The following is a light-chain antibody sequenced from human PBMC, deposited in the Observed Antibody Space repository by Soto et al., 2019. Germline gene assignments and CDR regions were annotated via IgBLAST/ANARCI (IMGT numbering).Light chain of an antibody. J-gene: IGKJ4*01. CDR2: KTS. CDR3: QQYKSFYLT. Sequence: DIQMTQSPSTLSASVGDRVTITCRASQSISNWLAWYQQKPGKAPKLLIYKTSNLDSGVPSRFSGSGSGTEFSLTISSLQPDDFATYYCQQYKSFYLTFGGGTKV. V-gene: IGKV1-5*03. CDR1: QSISNW.